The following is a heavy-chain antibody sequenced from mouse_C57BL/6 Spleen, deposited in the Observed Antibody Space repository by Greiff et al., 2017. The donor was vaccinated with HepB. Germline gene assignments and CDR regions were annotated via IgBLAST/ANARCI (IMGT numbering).Heavy chain of an antibody. Sequence: VQLQQSGAELVRPGTSVKVSCKASGYAFTNYLIEWVKQRPGQGLEWIGVINPGSGGTNYNEKFKGKATLTADKSSRTAYMQLSSLTSEDSAVYFCARGYRGWFAYWGQGTLVTVSA. J-gene: IGHJ3*01. CDR3: ARGYRGWFAY. V-gene: IGHV1-54*01. CDR2: INPGSGGT. CDR1: GYAFTNYL. D-gene: IGHD1-3*01.